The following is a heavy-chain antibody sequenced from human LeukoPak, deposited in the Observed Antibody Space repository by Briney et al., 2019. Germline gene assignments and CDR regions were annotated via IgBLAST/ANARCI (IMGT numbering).Heavy chain of an antibody. CDR1: GFGFSDQY. V-gene: IGHV3-11*01. J-gene: IGHJ5*02. Sequence: GGSLRLSCAASGFGFSDQYMSWIRQAPGKGLEWIAYIGPTGSKTSYVESVKGRFIISRDNAENSLYLQMNSLRADDTAVYYCARGGNWFDPWGQGTLVTVSS. CDR2: IGPTGSKT. D-gene: IGHD3-16*01. CDR3: ARGGNWFDP.